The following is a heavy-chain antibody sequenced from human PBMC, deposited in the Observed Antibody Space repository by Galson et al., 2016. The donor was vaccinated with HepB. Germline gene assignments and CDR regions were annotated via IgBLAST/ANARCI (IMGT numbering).Heavy chain of an antibody. CDR2: INPNSGGT. CDR1: GYTFTGYY. Sequence: SVKVSCKASGYTFTGYYMHWVRQAPGQGLEWMGWINPNSGGTNYADKFQGRVTMTRDTSISTAYMELSRLRSDDTAVYYCARASRIFGVASLRYYGMDVWGKGTTVTVSS. J-gene: IGHJ6*04. D-gene: IGHD3-3*02. CDR3: ARASRIFGVASLRYYGMDV. V-gene: IGHV1-2*02.